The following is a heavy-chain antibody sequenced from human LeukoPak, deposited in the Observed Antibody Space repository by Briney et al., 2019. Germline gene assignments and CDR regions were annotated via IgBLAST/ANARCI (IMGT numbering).Heavy chain of an antibody. CDR3: ARRRDGYNAVRAFDY. D-gene: IGHD5-12*01. CDR2: INHSGST. V-gene: IGHV4-34*01. CDR1: GGSFSGYY. J-gene: IGHJ4*02. Sequence: SETLSPTCAVYGGSFSGYYWSWIRQPAGKGLEWIGEINHSGSTNYNPSLKSRVTISVDTSKNQFSLKLSSVTAADTAVYYCARRRDGYNAVRAFDYWGQGTLVTVSS.